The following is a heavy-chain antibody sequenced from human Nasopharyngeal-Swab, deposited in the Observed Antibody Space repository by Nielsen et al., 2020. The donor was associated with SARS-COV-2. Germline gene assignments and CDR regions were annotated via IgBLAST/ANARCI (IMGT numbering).Heavy chain of an antibody. CDR1: GFTFSSYA. Sequence: GGSLRLSCAASGFTFSSYAMHWVRQAPGKGLEWVAVISYDGSNKYYADSVKGRFTISRDNSKNTLYLQMNSLRAEDTAVYYCARDRGAVAGFDYWGRGTLVTVSS. CDR3: ARDRGAVAGFDY. J-gene: IGHJ4*02. CDR2: ISYDGSNK. D-gene: IGHD6-19*01. V-gene: IGHV3-30-3*01.